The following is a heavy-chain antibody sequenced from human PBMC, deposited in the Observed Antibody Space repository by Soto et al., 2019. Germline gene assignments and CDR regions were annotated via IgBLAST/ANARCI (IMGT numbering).Heavy chain of an antibody. CDR2: ISPIYGTA. J-gene: IGHJ6*02. D-gene: IGHD2-15*01. Sequence: SVKVSFKASGYTFTSYGISCVRQTPGQGLEWMGGISPIYGTANYAQKFQGRVTITADESTSTAYMELSSLRSEDTAVYYCVVVVAAPYYYYGMDVWGQGTTVTVSS. CDR1: GYTFTSYG. V-gene: IGHV1-69*13. CDR3: VVVVAAPYYYYGMDV.